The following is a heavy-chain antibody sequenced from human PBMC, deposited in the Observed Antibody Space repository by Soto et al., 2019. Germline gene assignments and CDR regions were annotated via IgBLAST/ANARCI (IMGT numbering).Heavy chain of an antibody. V-gene: IGHV4-31*03. D-gene: IGHD5-12*01. CDR1: GGSISSGGYY. CDR2: IYYSGST. J-gene: IGHJ5*01. Sequence: PSETLSLTCTVSGGSISSGGYYWSWIRQHPGKGLEWIGYIYYSGSTYYNPSLKSRVTISVDTSKNQFSLKLSSVTAADTAVYYCARDPFIDGYNAADWFDSWGQGPLVTLSS. CDR3: ARDPFIDGYNAADWFDS.